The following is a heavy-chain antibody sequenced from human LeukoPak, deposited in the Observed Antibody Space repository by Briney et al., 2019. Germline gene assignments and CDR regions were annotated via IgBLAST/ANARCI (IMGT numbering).Heavy chain of an antibody. V-gene: IGHV4-39*07. Sequence: SETLSLTCTVSGGSISSSSYYWGWIRQPPGKGLEWIGHIYHSGSTYYNPSLKSRVTISVDTSKNQFSLKLRSVTAADAAVYYCARVAYFDSGGYYYYFDYWGQGTLVTVSS. CDR3: ARVAYFDSGGYYYYFDY. CDR1: GGSISSSSYY. CDR2: IYHSGST. J-gene: IGHJ4*02. D-gene: IGHD3-22*01.